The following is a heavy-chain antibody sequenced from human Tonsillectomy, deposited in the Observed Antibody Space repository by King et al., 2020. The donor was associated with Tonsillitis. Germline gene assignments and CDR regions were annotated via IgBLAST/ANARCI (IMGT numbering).Heavy chain of an antibody. CDR3: AKTTLKALRSVIDGRAGFFDF. D-gene: IGHD2-21*01. CDR2: ISWNSGGI. V-gene: IGHV3-9*01. Sequence: QLVQSGGGLVQPGRPLRLSCAASGFTFDDYAMHWVRQAPGKGLEWVSGISWNSGGIVYAVSVKGRFTISRDNAKNSLFLQMNSLRAEDTALYYCAKTTLKALRSVIDGRAGFFDFWGQGTLVTVSS. CDR1: GFTFDDYA. J-gene: IGHJ4*02.